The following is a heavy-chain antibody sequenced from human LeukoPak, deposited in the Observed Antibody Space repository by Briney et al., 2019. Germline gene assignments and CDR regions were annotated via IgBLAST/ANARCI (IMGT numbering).Heavy chain of an antibody. Sequence: GGSPRLSCAASGFTFSSNGMSRVRQAPGQGLEWISAISGSGGSTYYAASVKGRFTISRDNSKNTLYLQMNSLRAEDTAVYYCARDLREHGVFDIWGQGTMVTVSS. D-gene: IGHD1-26*01. J-gene: IGHJ3*02. CDR1: GFTFSSNG. CDR3: ARDLREHGVFDI. V-gene: IGHV3-23*01. CDR2: ISGSGGST.